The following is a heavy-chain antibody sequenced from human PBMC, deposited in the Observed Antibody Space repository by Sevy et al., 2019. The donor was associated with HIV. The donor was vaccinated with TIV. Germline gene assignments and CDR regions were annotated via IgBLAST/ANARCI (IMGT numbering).Heavy chain of an antibody. CDR3: ARDRGSGWSKGDNWFDP. V-gene: IGHV4-59*01. Sequence: ASETLSLTCTVSGGSISVYYWTWIRQPPGKGLEWIGYIYYSGSTNYNPSLKSRVTISVDTSKNQLSLKLNSVTTADTAVYYGARDRGSGWSKGDNWFDPWGQGTLVTVSS. CDR1: GGSISVYY. J-gene: IGHJ5*02. D-gene: IGHD6-19*01. CDR2: IYYSGST.